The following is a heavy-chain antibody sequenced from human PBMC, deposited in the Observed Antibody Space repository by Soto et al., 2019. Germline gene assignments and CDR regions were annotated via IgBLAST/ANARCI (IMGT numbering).Heavy chain of an antibody. Sequence: ASVKVSCKASGYTFTSYYMHWVRQAPGQGLEWMGIINPSGGSTSYAQKFQGRVTMTRDTSTSTVYMELSSLRSEDTAVYYCARGGMICGVVTDYHGMDVWGQGTTVTVSS. CDR1: GYTFTSYY. CDR2: INPSGGST. V-gene: IGHV1-46*01. J-gene: IGHJ6*02. CDR3: ARGGMICGVVTDYHGMDV. D-gene: IGHD3-3*01.